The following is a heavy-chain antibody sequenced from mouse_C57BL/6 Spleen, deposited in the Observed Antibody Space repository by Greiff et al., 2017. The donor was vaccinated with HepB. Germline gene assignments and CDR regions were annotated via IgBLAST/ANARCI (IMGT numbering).Heavy chain of an antibody. D-gene: IGHD1-1*01. J-gene: IGHJ4*01. Sequence: QVQLQQPGAELVKPGSSLKLSCKSSVYTFTSYWMHWLKQIPGQGLECIGMIHPNSGSTNYNEKFKSKATLTVDKSSSTAYMQLSSLTSEDSAVYYCAKVATGGAMDYWGQGTSVTVSS. V-gene: IGHV1-64*01. CDR2: IHPNSGST. CDR1: VYTFTSYW. CDR3: AKVATGGAMDY.